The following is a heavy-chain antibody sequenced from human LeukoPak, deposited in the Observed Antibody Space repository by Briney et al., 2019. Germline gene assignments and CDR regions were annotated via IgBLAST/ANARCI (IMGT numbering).Heavy chain of an antibody. CDR1: GFTFSSYG. V-gene: IGHV3-30*03. D-gene: IGHD6-13*01. J-gene: IGHJ5*02. CDR3: ARALSSSWYAFRSNWFDP. Sequence: PGRSLRLSCAASGFTFSSYGMHWGRQAPGKGLEWVAVIPYDGSNKYYADSVKGRFTISRDNSKNTLYLQINSLRAEDTAVYYCARALSSSWYAFRSNWFDPWGQGTLVSVSS. CDR2: IPYDGSNK.